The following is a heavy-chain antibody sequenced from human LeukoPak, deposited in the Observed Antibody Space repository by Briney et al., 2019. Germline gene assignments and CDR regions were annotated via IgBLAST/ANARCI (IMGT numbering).Heavy chain of an antibody. Sequence: KPSETLSLTCTVSGGSIRGYYWSWIRQPPGKGLEWIGYIYYSGSTNYNPSLKSRVTISVDTSENQFSLKLSAVTAADTAVYYCARHEFDSGSLPYFDYWGQGILVTVSS. V-gene: IGHV4-59*08. D-gene: IGHD3-10*01. CDR2: IYYSGST. CDR3: ARHEFDSGSLPYFDY. CDR1: GGSIRGYY. J-gene: IGHJ4*02.